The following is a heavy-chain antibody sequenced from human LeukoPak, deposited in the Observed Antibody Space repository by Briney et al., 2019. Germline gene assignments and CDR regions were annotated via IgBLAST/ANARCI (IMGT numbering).Heavy chain of an antibody. D-gene: IGHD2-15*01. V-gene: IGHV1-2*02. J-gene: IGHJ5*02. CDR1: GYTFTGYY. CDR3: ALIVVVATNPYNWLDP. CDR2: INPNSGGT. Sequence: ASVKVSCKASGYTFTGYYMHGVRQAPGQGLEWMGWINPNSGGTNYAQKFQGRVTMTRDTSISTAYMELSRLRSDDTAVYYCALIVVVATNPYNWLDPWGQGTLVTVSS.